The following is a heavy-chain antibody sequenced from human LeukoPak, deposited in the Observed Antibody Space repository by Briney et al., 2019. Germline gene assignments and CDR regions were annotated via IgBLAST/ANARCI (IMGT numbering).Heavy chain of an antibody. Sequence: GGSLRLSCVGSGFTFRHYVMHWVRQAPGKGLEWVAVISYDETHKFYADSVKGRFTISRDNSNATLFLQMNSLRIEDAAVYYCVRARVRARSGAFDVWGQGTLVTVSS. CDR1: GFTFRHYV. J-gene: IGHJ3*01. CDR3: VRARVRARSGAFDV. V-gene: IGHV3-30*04. D-gene: IGHD3-10*01. CDR2: ISYDETHK.